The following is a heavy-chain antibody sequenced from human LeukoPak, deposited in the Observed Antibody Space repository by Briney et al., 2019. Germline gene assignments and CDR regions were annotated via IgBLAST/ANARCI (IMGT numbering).Heavy chain of an antibody. V-gene: IGHV4-59*01. D-gene: IGHD7-27*01. CDR1: GGSISSCY. Sequence: SETLSLTCTVSGGSISSCYWSWIRQPPGKGLEWIGYIYYSGSTNYNPSLKSRVTISVDTSKNQFSLKLSSVTAADTAVYYSARDVTPGDPYFDYWGQGTLVIVSS. CDR2: IYYSGST. J-gene: IGHJ4*02. CDR3: ARDVTPGDPYFDY.